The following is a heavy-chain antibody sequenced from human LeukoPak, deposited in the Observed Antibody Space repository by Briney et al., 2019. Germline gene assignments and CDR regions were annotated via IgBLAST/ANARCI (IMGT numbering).Heavy chain of an antibody. J-gene: IGHJ4*02. CDR3: ATPRGSYYDSSGYLFDY. CDR2: ISYDGSNN. V-gene: IGHV3-30*03. Sequence: TGGSLRLSCAASGFTFSSYGMHWVRQAPGKGLEWVAVISYDGSNNYYADSVKGRFTISRDNSKNTLYLQMNSLRAEDTAVYYCATPRGSYYDSSGYLFDYWGQGTLVTVSS. CDR1: GFTFSSYG. D-gene: IGHD3-22*01.